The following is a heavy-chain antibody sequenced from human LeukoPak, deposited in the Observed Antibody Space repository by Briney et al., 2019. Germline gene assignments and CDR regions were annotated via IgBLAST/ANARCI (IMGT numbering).Heavy chain of an antibody. Sequence: PGGSLRLSCAASGFTFSSYSMNWVRQAPGKGLEWVSYISSSSSTIYYADSVKGRFTISRDNAKNSLYLQMNSLRDEDTAVYYCASDRINYDILTGYSHPTDYWGQGTLVTVSS. D-gene: IGHD3-9*01. CDR1: GFTFSSYS. CDR3: ASDRINYDILTGYSHPTDY. V-gene: IGHV3-48*02. J-gene: IGHJ4*02. CDR2: ISSSSSTI.